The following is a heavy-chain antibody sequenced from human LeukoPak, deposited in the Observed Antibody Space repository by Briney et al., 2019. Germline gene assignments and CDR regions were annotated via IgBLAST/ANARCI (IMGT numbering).Heavy chain of an antibody. J-gene: IGHJ4*02. D-gene: IGHD2-21*02. Sequence: SETLSLTCTVSGRSISSYYWSWIRQPPGKGLEWIGYIYTSGSTNYNPSLKSRVTISVDTSKNQFPLKLSSVTAADTAVYYCARRSVVTAYDYWGQGTLVTVSS. CDR2: IYTSGST. V-gene: IGHV4-4*09. CDR1: GRSISSYY. CDR3: ARRSVVTAYDY.